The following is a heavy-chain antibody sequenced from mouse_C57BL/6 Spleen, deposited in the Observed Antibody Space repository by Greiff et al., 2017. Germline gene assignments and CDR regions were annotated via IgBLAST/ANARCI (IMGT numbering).Heavy chain of an antibody. D-gene: IGHD2-10*01. CDR3: ARTSYGNYKYWYFDV. Sequence: EVQVVESGGGLVKPGGSLKLSCAASGFTFSDYGMHWVRQAPEKGLEWVAYISSGSSTIYYAATVKGRFTISRDNAKNTLFLQMTSLRSEDTAMXYCARTSYGNYKYWYFDVWGTGTTVTVSS. CDR1: GFTFSDYG. CDR2: ISSGSSTI. J-gene: IGHJ1*03. V-gene: IGHV5-17*01.